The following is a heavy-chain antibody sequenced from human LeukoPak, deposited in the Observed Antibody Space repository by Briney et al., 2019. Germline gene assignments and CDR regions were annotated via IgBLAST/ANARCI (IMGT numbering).Heavy chain of an antibody. V-gene: IGHV3-30-3*01. Sequence: LGGSLRLSCAASGFTFSSYAMHWVRQAPGKGLEWVAVISYDGSNKYYADSVKGRFTISRDNSKNTLYLQMNSLRADDTAVYYCARDGGYCSGGSCPNWFDPWGQGTLVTVSS. J-gene: IGHJ5*02. CDR3: ARDGGYCSGGSCPNWFDP. CDR2: ISYDGSNK. CDR1: GFTFSSYA. D-gene: IGHD2-15*01.